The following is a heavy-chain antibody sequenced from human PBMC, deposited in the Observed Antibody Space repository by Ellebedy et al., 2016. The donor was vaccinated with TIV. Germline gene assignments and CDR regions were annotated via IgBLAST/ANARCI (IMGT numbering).Heavy chain of an antibody. V-gene: IGHV5-51*01. D-gene: IGHD3-9*01. J-gene: IGHJ4*02. Sequence: GESLKISXNGSGYMFTRYWIGWVRQMPGKVLEWVAIIYPGDSDTRYSPSFQGQFTISADKSISTAYLQWSSLKASDTAMYYCATGLTGGAQAGWGQGTLVTVSS. CDR2: IYPGDSDT. CDR1: GYMFTRYW. CDR3: ATGLTGGAQAG.